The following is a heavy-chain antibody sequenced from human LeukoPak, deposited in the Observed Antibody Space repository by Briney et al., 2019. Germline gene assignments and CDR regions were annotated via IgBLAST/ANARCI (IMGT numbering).Heavy chain of an antibody. D-gene: IGHD2-2*01. J-gene: IGHJ4*02. V-gene: IGHV3-30*02. CDR3: AKVMPLYQLQWGLYDY. CDR2: IRYDGSNK. Sequence: GGSLRLSCAASGFTFSSSGMHWVRQAPGKGLEWVTFIRYDGSNKYYADSVKGRFTISRDNSKNTLYLQMNSLRAEDTAVYYCAKVMPLYQLQWGLYDYWGQGTLVTVSS. CDR1: GFTFSSSG.